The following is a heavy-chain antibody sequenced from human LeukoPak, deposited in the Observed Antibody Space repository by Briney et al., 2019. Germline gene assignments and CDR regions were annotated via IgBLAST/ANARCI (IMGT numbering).Heavy chain of an antibody. J-gene: IGHJ3*02. CDR3: ARRKVFWGGSNAFDI. CDR2: IYYSGST. V-gene: IGHV4-59*01. Sequence: SETLSLTCTVSGGSICSYYWSWIRQPPGKGLEWIGYIYYSGSTNYNPSLKSRVTISVDTSKNQFSLKLSSVTAADTAVYYCARRKVFWGGSNAFDIWGQGTMVTVS. D-gene: IGHD3-16*01. CDR1: GGSICSYY.